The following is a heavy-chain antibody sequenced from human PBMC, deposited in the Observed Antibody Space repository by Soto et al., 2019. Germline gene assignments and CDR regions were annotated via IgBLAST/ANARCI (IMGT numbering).Heavy chain of an antibody. CDR2: IYYSGST. J-gene: IGHJ4*02. V-gene: IGHV4-39*01. CDR1: GGSISSSIYY. CDR3: ARTLYDYIWGSYNYFDY. Sequence: SETLSLTCTVSGGSISSSIYYWGWIRQPPGKGLEWFGSIYYSGSTYYNPSLKSRVTISVDTSKNQFSLKLSSVTAADTAVYYCARTLYDYIWGSYNYFDYWGQGTLVTVSS. D-gene: IGHD3-16*01.